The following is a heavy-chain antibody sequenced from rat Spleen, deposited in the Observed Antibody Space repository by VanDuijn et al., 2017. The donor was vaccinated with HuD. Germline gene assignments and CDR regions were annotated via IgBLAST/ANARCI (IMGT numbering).Heavy chain of an antibody. V-gene: IGHV5-25*01. D-gene: IGHD1-4*01. Sequence: EVQLVESGGGLVQPGRSLKLSCAASGFTFSNYDMAWVRQAPTKGLEWVASISTSGGSTYYRDSVKGRFTVPRDNANSTLYLQMDSLRSEDTATYYCSRHRGPGYNYYVMDAWGQGVMVTVSA. CDR3: SRHRGPGYNYYVMDA. CDR2: ISTSGGST. CDR1: GFTFSNYD. J-gene: IGHJ2*01.